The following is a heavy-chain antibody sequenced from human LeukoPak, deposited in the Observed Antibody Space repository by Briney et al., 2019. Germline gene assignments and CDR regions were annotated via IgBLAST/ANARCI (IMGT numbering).Heavy chain of an antibody. V-gene: IGHV3-21*01. CDR1: GFTFSSYS. Sequence: GGSLRLSCAASGFTFSSYSMNWVRQAPGKGLEWVSSISSSSSYIYYADSVKGRFTISRDNAKNSLYLQMNSLRAEDTAVYYCARDPRIVGAAPSDYWGQGTLVTVSS. CDR2: ISSSSSYI. CDR3: ARDPRIVGAAPSDY. J-gene: IGHJ4*02. D-gene: IGHD1-26*01.